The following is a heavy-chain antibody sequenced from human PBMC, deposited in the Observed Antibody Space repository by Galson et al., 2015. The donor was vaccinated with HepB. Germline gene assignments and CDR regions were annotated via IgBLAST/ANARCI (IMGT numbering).Heavy chain of an antibody. Sequence: SVKVSCKASGYTFTSYYMHWVRQAPGQGPEWMGVINSSGGTTTYAQKFQGRVTTTRDTSTSTVYMELSSLRSDDTAVYYCAREMRDYYSGMDVWGQGTTVTVSS. J-gene: IGHJ6*02. V-gene: IGHV1-46*01. CDR1: GYTFTSYY. CDR2: INSSGGTT. CDR3: AREMRDYYSGMDV.